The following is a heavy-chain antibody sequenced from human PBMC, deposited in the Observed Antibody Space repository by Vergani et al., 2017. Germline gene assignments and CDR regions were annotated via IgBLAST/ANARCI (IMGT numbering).Heavy chain of an antibody. J-gene: IGHJ3*02. V-gene: IGHV4-34*01. CDR3: ARDRHRPQDFWSGYYAFDI. Sequence: QVQLQQWGAGLLKPSETLSLTCAVYGGSFSGYYWSWIRQPPGKGLEWIGEINHSGSTNYNPSLKSRVTISVDTSKNQFSLKLSSVTAADTAVYYCARDRHRPQDFWSGYYAFDIWGQGTMVTVAS. CDR1: GGSFSGYY. D-gene: IGHD3-3*01. CDR2: INHSGST.